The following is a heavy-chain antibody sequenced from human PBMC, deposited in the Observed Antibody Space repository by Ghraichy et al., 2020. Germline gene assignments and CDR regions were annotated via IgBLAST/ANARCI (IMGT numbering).Heavy chain of an antibody. CDR2: IKQDVSEK. J-gene: IGHJ6*02. D-gene: IGHD1-14*01. V-gene: IGHV3-7*04. CDR3: ARVGITTYYGMDV. CDR1: GLTFSSYW. Sequence: LSLTCAASGLTFSSYWMSWVRQAPGKGLEWVANIKQDVSEKYYVDSVKGRFTISRDNAKNSLYLQMNSLRAEDTAMYYCARVGITTYYGMDVWGQWTTVTVSS.